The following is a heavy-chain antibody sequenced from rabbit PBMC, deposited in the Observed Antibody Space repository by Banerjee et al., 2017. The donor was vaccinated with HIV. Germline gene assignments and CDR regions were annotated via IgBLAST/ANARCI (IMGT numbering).Heavy chain of an antibody. CDR2: IGAGST. CDR3: ARGIAGYAGGGLNL. V-gene: IGHV1S45*01. Sequence: QGQLVESGGDLVKPEGSLTLTCTASGFSFSSNYWLCWVRQAPGKGLEWIACIGAGSTYYATWAKGRFTISKTSSTTVTLQMTSLTAADTATYFCARGIAGYAGGGLNLWGQGTLVTVS. CDR1: GFSFSSNYW. D-gene: IGHD8-1*01. J-gene: IGHJ4*01.